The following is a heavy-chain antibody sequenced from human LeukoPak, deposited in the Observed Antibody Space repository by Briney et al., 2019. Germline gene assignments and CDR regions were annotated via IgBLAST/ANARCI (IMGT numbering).Heavy chain of an antibody. Sequence: SETLSLTCTVSGGSISSSSYYWGWIRQPPGKGLEWIGSIYYSGSTHYNPSLKSRVTISVDTSKNQFSLKLSSVTAADTAVYYCARLDYGDYVFHYWGQGTLVTVSS. CDR3: ARLDYGDYVFHY. CDR2: IYYSGST. CDR1: GGSISSSSYY. D-gene: IGHD4-17*01. V-gene: IGHV4-39*07. J-gene: IGHJ4*02.